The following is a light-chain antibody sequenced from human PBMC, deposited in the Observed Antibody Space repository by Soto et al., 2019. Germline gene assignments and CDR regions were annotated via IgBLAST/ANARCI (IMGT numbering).Light chain of an antibody. V-gene: IGLV2-14*01. Sequence: QSVLTQPASVSGSPGQSITISCTGTSSDIGGYNYVSWYQQHPGKAPKLMIYEVSNRPSGVSNRFSGSKSGNTASLTISGLQAEDEADYYCSSYTSSSPVVFGGGTKLTFL. CDR3: SSYTSSSPVV. J-gene: IGLJ2*01. CDR1: SSDIGGYNY. CDR2: EVS.